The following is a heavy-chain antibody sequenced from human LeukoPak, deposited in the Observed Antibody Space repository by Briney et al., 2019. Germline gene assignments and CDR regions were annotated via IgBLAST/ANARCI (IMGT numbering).Heavy chain of an antibody. CDR2: VDPEDNTT. CDR3: APGGVTVSGGITTL. D-gene: IGHD3-3*01. J-gene: IGHJ4*02. CDR1: GYTFIDYF. Sequence: ATVKISCKASGYTFIDYFMHWIQQAPGKGLEWMGRVDPEDNTTLYAEKFQGRLTMTADTSTDTVYMELTSLRLDDTAVYYCAPGGVTVSGGITTLWGQGTLVIVSS. V-gene: IGHV1-69-2*01.